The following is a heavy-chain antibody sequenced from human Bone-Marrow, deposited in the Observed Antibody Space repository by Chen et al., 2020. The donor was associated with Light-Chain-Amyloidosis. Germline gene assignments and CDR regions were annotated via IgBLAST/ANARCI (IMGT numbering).Heavy chain of an antibody. J-gene: IGHJ4*02. CDR2: IYPDDSDA. D-gene: IGHD5-12*01. V-gene: IGHV5-51*01. Sequence: VKKPGESLKISCKGSGYTFPNYWIGWVRQMPGKGLEWMGVIYPDDSDARYSPSFEGQVTISADKSITTAYPQWRSLKASDTAMYYCARRRDGYNFDYWGQGTLVTVSS. CDR3: ARRRDGYNFDY. CDR1: GYTFPNYW.